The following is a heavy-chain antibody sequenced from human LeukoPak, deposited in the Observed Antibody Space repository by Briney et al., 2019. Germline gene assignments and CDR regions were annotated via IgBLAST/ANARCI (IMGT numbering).Heavy chain of an antibody. Sequence: GGSLRVSCAASGFRFSDYYMSWIRQAPGKGLEGVSYISSSGSTIYYADSVKGRFTISRDNAKNSLYLQMNSLRAEDTAVYYCASHYCSSTSCSHYFDYWGQGTLVTVSS. CDR2: ISSSGSTI. CDR1: GFRFSDYY. CDR3: ASHYCSSTSCSHYFDY. D-gene: IGHD2-2*01. V-gene: IGHV3-11*04. J-gene: IGHJ4*02.